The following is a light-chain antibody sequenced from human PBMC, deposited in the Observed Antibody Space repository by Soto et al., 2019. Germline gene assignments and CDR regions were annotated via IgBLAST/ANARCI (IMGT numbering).Light chain of an antibody. Sequence: EIVLTQSPATLSLSPGERATLSCRASQSVSSYLAWYQQKPGQAPRLLIYDASNRATGIPGRFSGSGSGTDCTLTISSLEPEDFAVYYCQQRSNWPPSFGGGTKVEIK. CDR2: DAS. V-gene: IGKV3-11*01. CDR1: QSVSSY. J-gene: IGKJ4*01. CDR3: QQRSNWPPS.